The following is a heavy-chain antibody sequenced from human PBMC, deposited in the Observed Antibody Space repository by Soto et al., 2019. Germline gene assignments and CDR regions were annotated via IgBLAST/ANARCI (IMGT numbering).Heavy chain of an antibody. CDR2: ISYDGSNK. CDR3: AKDQLRGVRGVITYYYGMDV. D-gene: IGHD3-10*01. V-gene: IGHV3-30*18. J-gene: IGHJ6*02. CDR1: GFTFSSSG. Sequence: QVQLVESGGGVVQPGRSLRLSCAASGFTFSSSGMHWVRQAPGKGLEWVAVISYDGSNKYYADSVKGRFTISRDNSKNTLYLQMNSLRAEDTAVYYCAKDQLRGVRGVITYYYGMDVWGQGTTVTVSS.